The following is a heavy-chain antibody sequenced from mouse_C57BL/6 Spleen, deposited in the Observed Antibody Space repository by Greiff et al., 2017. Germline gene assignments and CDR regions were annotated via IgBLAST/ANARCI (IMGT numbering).Heavy chain of an antibody. CDR2: ISYDGSN. D-gene: IGHD2-5*01. J-gene: IGHJ1*03. V-gene: IGHV3-6*01. CDR3: ARCHPNSNYWYFDV. CDR1: GYSITSGYY. Sequence: EVKLMESGPGLVKPSQSLSLTCSVTGYSITSGYYWNWIRQFPGNKLEWMGYISYDGSNNYNPSLKNRISITRDTSKNQFFLKLNSVTTEDTATYYCARCHPNSNYWYFDVWGTGTTVTVSS.